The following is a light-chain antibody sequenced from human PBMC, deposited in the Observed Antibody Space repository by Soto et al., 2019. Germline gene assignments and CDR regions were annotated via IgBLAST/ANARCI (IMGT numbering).Light chain of an antibody. Sequence: EIVLTQSPATLSLSPGERATLSCRASQSVSSYFAWYQQKHGQAPRLLIYDASNRATGIPARFSGSGSGTDFSLTISSLEPEDFAVYYCQQRSNWPPLTFGGGTKVEIK. V-gene: IGKV3-11*01. CDR2: DAS. CDR1: QSVSSY. CDR3: QQRSNWPPLT. J-gene: IGKJ4*01.